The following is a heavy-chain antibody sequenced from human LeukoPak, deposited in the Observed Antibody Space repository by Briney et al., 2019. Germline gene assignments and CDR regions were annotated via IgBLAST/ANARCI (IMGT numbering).Heavy chain of an antibody. CDR2: MYYSGDT. J-gene: IGHJ4*02. V-gene: IGHV4-59*08. CDR3: ARVQLSGYDYTFDY. D-gene: IGHD5-12*01. CDR1: GVSVSSYH. Sequence: PSETLSLTCTVSGVSVSSYHWSWIRQPPGKGLEWIAYMYYSGDTNYSPSLKSRLTMSLDTSKNQFSLKLTSVTAADTAVYYCARVQLSGYDYTFDYWGQGTLVTVSS.